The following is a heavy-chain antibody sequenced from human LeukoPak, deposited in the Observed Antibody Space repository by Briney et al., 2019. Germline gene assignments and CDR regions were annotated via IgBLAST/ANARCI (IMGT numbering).Heavy chain of an antibody. Sequence: GGSLRLSCAASGFTFDDYTMHWVRQAPGKGLEWVSLISWDGGSTYYADSVKGRFTISRDNAKNSLYLQMNSLRAEDTAVYYCARGWIDYWGQGTLVTVSS. CDR1: GFTFDDYT. V-gene: IGHV3-43*01. J-gene: IGHJ4*02. CDR3: ARGWIDY. CDR2: ISWDGGST. D-gene: IGHD5-24*01.